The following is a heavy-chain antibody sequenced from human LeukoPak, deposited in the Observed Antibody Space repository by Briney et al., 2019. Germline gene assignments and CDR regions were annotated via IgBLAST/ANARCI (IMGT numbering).Heavy chain of an antibody. V-gene: IGHV4-59*01. CDR1: GGSISSYY. CDR3: ARDSLSGYYLCWFDP. D-gene: IGHD3-3*01. CDR2: FYYSGST. J-gene: IGHJ5*02. Sequence: SETLSLTCTVSGGSISSYYWSWVRQPPGKGLGWIGYFYYSGSTNYNPSLKSRVTISVDTSKNQFSLKLSSVTAADTAVYYCARDSLSGYYLCWFDPWGQGTLVTVSS.